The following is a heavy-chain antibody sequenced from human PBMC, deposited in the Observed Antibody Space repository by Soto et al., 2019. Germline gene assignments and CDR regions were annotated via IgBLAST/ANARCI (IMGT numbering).Heavy chain of an antibody. J-gene: IGHJ4*02. CDR2: IYDSGKT. Sequence: PSETLSLTCTVSGGSISSGDSYWSWIRQPPGKGLDWIAYIYDSGKTYVNPSLASRVTISVDTSKNQFSLGLNSVTAADTAVYYCAREFPYYESSDSYFDYWGQGALVTVSS. V-gene: IGHV4-30-4*01. D-gene: IGHD3-16*01. CDR3: AREFPYYESSDSYFDY. CDR1: GGSISSGDSY.